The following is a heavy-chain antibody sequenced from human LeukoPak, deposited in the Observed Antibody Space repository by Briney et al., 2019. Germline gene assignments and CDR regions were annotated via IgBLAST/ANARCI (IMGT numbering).Heavy chain of an antibody. D-gene: IGHD3-22*01. CDR2: TDWSGEVT. J-gene: IGHJ4*02. V-gene: IGHV3-20*04. CDR3: AKDHIRDDSSHLFDY. CDR1: GFIFDDFG. Sequence: PGGSLRLSCAASGFIFDDFGMGWVRQVPGKGLEWVSGTDWSGEVTGYADSVKGRFTISRDNAKNSLYLQMNSLRAEDTALYYCAKDHIRDDSSHLFDYWGQGTLVTVSS.